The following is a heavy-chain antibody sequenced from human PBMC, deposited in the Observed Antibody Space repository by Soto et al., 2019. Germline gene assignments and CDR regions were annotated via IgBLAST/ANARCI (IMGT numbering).Heavy chain of an antibody. Sequence: ETLSLTCTVSGGSISSYYWSWIRQPAGKGLEWIGRIYTSGSTNYNPSLKSRVTMSVDTSKNQFSLKLSSVTAADTAVYYCARDRYCSGGSCSYFDYWGQGTLVTVSS. CDR1: GGSISSYY. D-gene: IGHD2-15*01. V-gene: IGHV4-4*07. CDR2: IYTSGST. CDR3: ARDRYCSGGSCSYFDY. J-gene: IGHJ4*02.